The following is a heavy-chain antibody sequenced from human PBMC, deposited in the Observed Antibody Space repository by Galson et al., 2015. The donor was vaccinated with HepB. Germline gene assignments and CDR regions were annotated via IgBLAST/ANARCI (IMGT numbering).Heavy chain of an antibody. V-gene: IGHV1-69*01. D-gene: IGHD3-9*01. CDR1: GGTFSSYA. CDR3: ARGQAYYDILTGYYYFDY. J-gene: IGHJ4*02. CDR2: IIPIFGTA. Sequence: QSGAEMKKPGESLKISCKASGGTFSSYAISWVRQAPGQGLEWMGGIIPIFGTANYAQKFQGRVTITADESTSTAYMELSSLRSEDTAVYYCARGQAYYDILTGYYYFDYWGQGTLVTVSS.